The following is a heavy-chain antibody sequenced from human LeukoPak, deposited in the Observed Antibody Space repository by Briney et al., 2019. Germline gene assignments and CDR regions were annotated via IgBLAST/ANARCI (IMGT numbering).Heavy chain of an antibody. J-gene: IGHJ3*02. CDR1: GFTFSSYT. D-gene: IGHD3-22*01. Sequence: PGGAPRLSCVASGFTFSSYTIKWGRQAPGEGVEWVSSIGSDSSYMYYADSVKGRFTISRDNAKNSLCLQMNSLRAEDTAVYYCARGGDSSGSIRSAFDIWGQGTMVTVSS. CDR2: IGSDSSYM. CDR3: ARGGDSSGSIRSAFDI. V-gene: IGHV3-21*01.